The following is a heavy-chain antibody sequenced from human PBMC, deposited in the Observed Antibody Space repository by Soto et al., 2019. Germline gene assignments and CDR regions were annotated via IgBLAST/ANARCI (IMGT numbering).Heavy chain of an antibody. Sequence: KPSETLSLTCTVSGGSISSYYWSWIRQPPGKGLEWIGYIYYSGSTNYNPSLKSRVTISVDTSKNQFSLKLSSVTAADTAVYYCAREGSGIAAAGTLDYWGQGTLVTVSS. CDR1: GGSISSYY. V-gene: IGHV4-59*01. CDR3: AREGSGIAAAGTLDY. D-gene: IGHD6-13*01. J-gene: IGHJ4*02. CDR2: IYYSGST.